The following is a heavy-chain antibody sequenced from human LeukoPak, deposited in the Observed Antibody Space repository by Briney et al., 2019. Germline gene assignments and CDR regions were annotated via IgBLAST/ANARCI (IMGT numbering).Heavy chain of an antibody. V-gene: IGHV3-30*19. CDR3: ARQPDSSGSFDY. J-gene: IGHJ4*02. D-gene: IGHD3-22*01. CDR1: GFTFSSNG. Sequence: GGSLRLSCAASGFTFSSNGMHWVRQAPGKGLEWVAVISYDGNNKYYADSVKGRFTISRDNSKNTLYLQMNSLRAEDTAVYFCARQPDSSGSFDYWGQGALVTVSS. CDR2: ISYDGNNK.